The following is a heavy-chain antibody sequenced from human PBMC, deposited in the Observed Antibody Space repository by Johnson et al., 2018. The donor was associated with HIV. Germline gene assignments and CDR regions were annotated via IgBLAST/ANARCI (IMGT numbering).Heavy chain of an antibody. J-gene: IGHJ3*02. CDR1: GFTFDDHG. Sequence: VQLVESGGGVVRPGGSLRLSCAASGFTFDDHGMSWVRQAPGKGLEWVSGINWNGGTTGYVDSVKGRFTISRDNTKNSLYLQMNSLRAEDTAVYYCAREVGGDIVVGPAAPGAFDIWGQGTMVTVSS. CDR2: INWNGGTT. D-gene: IGHD2-2*01. V-gene: IGHV3-20*04. CDR3: AREVGGDIVVGPAAPGAFDI.